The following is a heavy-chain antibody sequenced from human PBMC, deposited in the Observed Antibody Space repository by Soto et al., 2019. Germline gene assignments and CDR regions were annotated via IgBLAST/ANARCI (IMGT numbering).Heavy chain of an antibody. CDR3: ARAGPSSGSYYYYYGMDV. CDR2: INPSGGST. V-gene: IGHV1-46*01. D-gene: IGHD5-12*01. CDR1: GYTFTSYY. Sequence: RASVKVSCKASGYTFTSYYMHWVRQAPGQGLEWMGIINPSGGSTSYAQKFQGRVTMTRDTSTSTVYMELSSLRSEDTAVYYCARAGPSSGSYYYYYGMDVWGQGTTVTVSS. J-gene: IGHJ6*02.